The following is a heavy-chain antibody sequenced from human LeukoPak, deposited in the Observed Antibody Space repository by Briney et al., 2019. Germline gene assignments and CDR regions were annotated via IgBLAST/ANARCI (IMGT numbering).Heavy chain of an antibody. CDR1: GFTFSSYE. Sequence: GGSLRLSCAASGFTFSSYEMLWVRQAPGKALEWVSYITSSGTTIYYADSVKGRFTISRDNAKNSLYLQMNSLRAEDTAVYYCARALIVVVTDDWYFDLWGRGTLVTVSS. CDR3: ARALIVVVTDDWYFDL. J-gene: IGHJ2*01. CDR2: ITSSGTTI. V-gene: IGHV3-48*03. D-gene: IGHD3-22*01.